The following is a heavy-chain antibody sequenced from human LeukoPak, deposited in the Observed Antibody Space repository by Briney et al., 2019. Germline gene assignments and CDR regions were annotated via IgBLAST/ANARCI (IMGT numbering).Heavy chain of an antibody. CDR2: IWYDGSNK. Sequence: GGSLRLSCAASGFTFSSYGMHWVRQAPGKGLEWVAVIWYDGSNKYYADSVKGRFTISRDNSKNTLYLQMNSLRAEDTAVYYCARGGGYDYVWGSPGDYFDYWGQGTLVTVSS. CDR1: GFTFSSYG. CDR3: ARGGGYDYVWGSPGDYFDY. D-gene: IGHD3-16*01. V-gene: IGHV3-33*01. J-gene: IGHJ4*02.